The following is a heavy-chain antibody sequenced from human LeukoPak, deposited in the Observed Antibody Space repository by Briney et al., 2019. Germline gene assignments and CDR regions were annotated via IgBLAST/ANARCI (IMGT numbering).Heavy chain of an antibody. J-gene: IGHJ6*02. CDR2: ISSYNGNT. CDR1: GYTFTSYG. Sequence: RGASVKVSCKASGYTFTSYGISWVRQAPGQGLEWMRWISSYNGNTNYAQKLQGRVTMTTDTSTSTAYMELRSLRSDDTAVYYCAREREIVVVVAATHYYYGMDVWGQGTTVTVSS. D-gene: IGHD2-15*01. CDR3: AREREIVVVVAATHYYYGMDV. V-gene: IGHV1-18*01.